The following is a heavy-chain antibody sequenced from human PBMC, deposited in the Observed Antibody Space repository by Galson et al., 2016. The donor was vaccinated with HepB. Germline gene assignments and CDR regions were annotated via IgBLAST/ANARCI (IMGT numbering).Heavy chain of an antibody. J-gene: IGHJ4*02. CDR2: ISRSGDMM. D-gene: IGHD3-3*01. CDR1: GLSFSDYY. CDR3: ATSRAVRSGYVGAFDS. V-gene: IGHV3-11*01. Sequence: SLRLSCAASGLSFSDYYMSWIRQAPGKGLEWVAYISRSGDMMYYADSVKGRLTISRDNARTSLYLQMSSLRADDTALYYCATSRAVRSGYVGAFDSWGQGTVVTVSS.